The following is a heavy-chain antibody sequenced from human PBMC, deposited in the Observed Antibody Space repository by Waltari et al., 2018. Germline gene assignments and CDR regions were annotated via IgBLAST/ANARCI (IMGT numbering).Heavy chain of an antibody. J-gene: IGHJ4*02. CDR1: GFTFSNFE. Sequence: EVQVVESGGGLVQPGGSLRLSCAASGFTFSNFEMNWVRQAPGKGLEWVSYINSRGDIICYADFVKGRFPISRDNAKNSLSLQMNSLRVDDTAIYYCARDTDFWGQGTLVTVSS. CDR2: INSRGDII. V-gene: IGHV3-48*03. CDR3: ARDTDF.